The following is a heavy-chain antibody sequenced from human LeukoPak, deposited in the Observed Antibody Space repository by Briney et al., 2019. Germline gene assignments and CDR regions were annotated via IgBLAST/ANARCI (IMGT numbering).Heavy chain of an antibody. CDR2: IKEDGSEK. CDR1: GFTFNNYW. Sequence: PGESLRISCGASGFTFNNYWMSWVRQAPGKGLEWVANIKEDGSEKYYVDSVKGRFTISRDNAKSTLYLQMNNLGAEDTAVYYCARDDYIIDYWGQGTLVTVSS. J-gene: IGHJ4*02. D-gene: IGHD4-11*01. CDR3: ARDDYIIDY. V-gene: IGHV3-7*01.